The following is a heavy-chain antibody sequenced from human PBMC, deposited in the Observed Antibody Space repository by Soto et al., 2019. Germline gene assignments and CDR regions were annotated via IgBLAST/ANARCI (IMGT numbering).Heavy chain of an antibody. J-gene: IGHJ6*03. V-gene: IGHV3-21*01. CDR3: VRDLGRYFRSGYMDL. Sequence: VGSLRLSCTASGFAFNTYSMNWVRQAPGKGLEWVSSINEDSTYIYYADSLRGRITISRDNAKDSLFLQMNSLRPDDTAVYYCVRDLGRYFRSGYMDLWGDGATVTVSS. D-gene: IGHD3-9*01. CDR1: GFAFNTYS. CDR2: INEDSTYI.